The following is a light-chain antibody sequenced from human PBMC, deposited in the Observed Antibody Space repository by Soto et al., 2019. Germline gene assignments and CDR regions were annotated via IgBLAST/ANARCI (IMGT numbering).Light chain of an antibody. V-gene: IGLV3-25*02. Sequence: SYELTQAPSVSVSPGQAARITCSGDALPKKYAYWYQQKPGKAPVLVIYKDSERPSGIPERFSGSGSGTTVTLTISGVQAEDEADYYCQSADSSGTSVVFGGGTKVTVL. CDR1: ALPKKY. J-gene: IGLJ2*01. CDR2: KDS. CDR3: QSADSSGTSVV.